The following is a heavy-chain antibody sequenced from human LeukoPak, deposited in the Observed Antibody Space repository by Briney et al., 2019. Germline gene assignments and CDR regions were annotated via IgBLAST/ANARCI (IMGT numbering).Heavy chain of an antibody. V-gene: IGHV1-69*05. Sequence: SVKVSCKASGGTFSSYAISWVRQAPGQGLEWMGGIIPIFGTANYAQKFQGRVTITTDESTSTAYMELSRLRSDDTAVYYCARDSIVGEDWFDPWGQGTLVTVSS. J-gene: IGHJ5*02. CDR2: IIPIFGTA. D-gene: IGHD1-26*01. CDR3: ARDSIVGEDWFDP. CDR1: GGTFSSYA.